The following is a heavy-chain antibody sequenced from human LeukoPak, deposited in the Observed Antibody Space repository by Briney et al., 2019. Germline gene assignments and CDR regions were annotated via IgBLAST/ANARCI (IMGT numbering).Heavy chain of an antibody. Sequence: GASVKVSCKASGYTFTSYDINWVRQATGQGLEWMGWMNPNSGNTGYAQKFQGRVTITRNTSISTAYMELSSLRSEDTAVYYCARSHSQLPAPDYWGQGTLVTVSS. CDR1: GYTFTSYD. J-gene: IGHJ4*02. V-gene: IGHV1-8*03. D-gene: IGHD6-6*01. CDR3: ARSHSQLPAPDY. CDR2: MNPNSGNT.